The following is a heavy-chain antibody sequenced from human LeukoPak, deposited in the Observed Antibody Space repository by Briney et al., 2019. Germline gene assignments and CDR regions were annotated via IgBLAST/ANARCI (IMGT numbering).Heavy chain of an antibody. D-gene: IGHD3-16*02. V-gene: IGHV4-39*01. CDR3: ARWGIRLGGLSSETVFDY. CDR2: IYYSGST. J-gene: IGHJ4*02. CDR1: GGSISSSSYY. Sequence: SETLSLTCTVSGGSISSSSYYWGWIRQPPGKGLEWIGSIYYSGSTYYNPSLKSRVTISVDTSKNQFSLKLNSVTAADTAVYYCARWGIRLGGLSSETVFDYWGQGTLVTVSS.